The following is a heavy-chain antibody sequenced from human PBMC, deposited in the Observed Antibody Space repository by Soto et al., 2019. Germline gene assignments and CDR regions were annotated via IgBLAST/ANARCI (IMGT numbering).Heavy chain of an antibody. Sequence: AGGSLRLSCAASGVTFSSSAMSWVRQAPGKGLEWVSAISDGGYSTYYGDSVKGRFTVSRDNSKNTLYLQMNSLRADDTAVYYCAIGDGWFDPWGQGTLVTVSS. CDR2: ISDGGYST. CDR1: GVTFSSSA. J-gene: IGHJ5*02. V-gene: IGHV3-23*01. CDR3: AIGDGWFDP.